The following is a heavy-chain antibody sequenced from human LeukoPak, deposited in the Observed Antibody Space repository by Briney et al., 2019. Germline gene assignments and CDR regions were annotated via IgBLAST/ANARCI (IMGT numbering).Heavy chain of an antibody. D-gene: IGHD1-26*01. J-gene: IGHJ3*02. CDR1: GGSISSSSYY. CDR3: ARRRRIVGATPGAFDI. Sequence: SETLSLTCTVSGGSISSSSYYWGWIRQPPGKGLEWIGSIYYSGSTYCNPSLKSRVTISVDTSKNQFSLKLSSVTAADTAVYYCARRRRIVGATPGAFDIWGQGTMVTVSS. CDR2: IYYSGST. V-gene: IGHV4-39*01.